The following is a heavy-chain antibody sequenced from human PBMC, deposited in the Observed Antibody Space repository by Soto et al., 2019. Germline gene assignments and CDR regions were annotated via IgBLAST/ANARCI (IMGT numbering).Heavy chain of an antibody. D-gene: IGHD3-22*01. CDR1: GYSFTSYW. Sequence: GESLKISCKGSGYSFTSYWIGWVRQMPGKGLEWMGIIYPGDSDTRYSPSFQGQVTISADKSISTAYLQWSSLKASDTAMYYCASGSHYYDSNDDAYDIWGQGTMVTVSS. CDR2: IYPGDSDT. CDR3: ASGSHYYDSNDDAYDI. V-gene: IGHV5-51*01. J-gene: IGHJ3*02.